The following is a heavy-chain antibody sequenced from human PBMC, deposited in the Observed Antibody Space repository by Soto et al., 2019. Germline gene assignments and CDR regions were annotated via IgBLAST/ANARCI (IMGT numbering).Heavy chain of an antibody. CDR3: AFHRPGSGGSCYDY. Sequence: SETLSLTCTDSGGSISHYYWRWIRQPPGKGLDWIGYIYYSGSTNYNPSLKSRVTISVDTSKNQFSLKLNSVTAADAAVYYCAFHRPGSGGSCYDYWGQGTLITVS. J-gene: IGHJ4*02. CDR1: GGSISHYY. CDR2: IYYSGST. V-gene: IGHV4-59*08. D-gene: IGHD2-15*01.